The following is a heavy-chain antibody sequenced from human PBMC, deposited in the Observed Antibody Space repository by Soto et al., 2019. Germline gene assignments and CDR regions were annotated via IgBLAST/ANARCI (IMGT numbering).Heavy chain of an antibody. D-gene: IGHD1-1*01. CDR3: ASDRDNRNWPNFDS. Sequence: QVQLVQSGSGVKKPGSSVRVSCKTSGDSFSIYTISWLRQAPGQGLEWVGSVLPFLDITTYSQRFQGRVTITADRSTSTAYTQLSSLTSEDTAVYYCASDRDNRNWPNFDSWGQGTLVTVSS. CDR2: VLPFLDIT. V-gene: IGHV1-69*02. CDR1: GDSFSIYT. J-gene: IGHJ4*02.